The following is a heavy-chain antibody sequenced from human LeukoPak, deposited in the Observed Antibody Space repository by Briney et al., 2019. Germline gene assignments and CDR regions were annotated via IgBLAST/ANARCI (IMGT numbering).Heavy chain of an antibody. CDR1: GGPISSYY. V-gene: IGHV4-59*01. CDR3: ARGGVRGVTLFDY. Sequence: PSETLSLTCTVSGGPISSYYWSWIRQPPGKGLEWIGYIYYSGSTNYNPSLKSRVTISVDTSKNQFSLKLSSVTAADTAVYYCARGGVRGVTLFDYWGQGTLVTVSS. J-gene: IGHJ4*02. CDR2: IYYSGST. D-gene: IGHD3-10*01.